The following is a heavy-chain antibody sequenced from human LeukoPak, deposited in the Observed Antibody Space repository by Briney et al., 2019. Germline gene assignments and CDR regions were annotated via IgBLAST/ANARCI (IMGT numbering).Heavy chain of an antibody. CDR2: IYSGGST. Sequence: GGSLRLSCAASGFTFSSYAMSWVRQAPGKGLEWVSVIYSGGSTYYADSVKGRFTISRDKSKNTLYLQMNSLRAEDTAVYYCAREWFRAGIAFDIWGQGTMVTVSS. V-gene: IGHV3-53*01. D-gene: IGHD3-10*01. CDR3: AREWFRAGIAFDI. J-gene: IGHJ3*02. CDR1: GFTFSSYA.